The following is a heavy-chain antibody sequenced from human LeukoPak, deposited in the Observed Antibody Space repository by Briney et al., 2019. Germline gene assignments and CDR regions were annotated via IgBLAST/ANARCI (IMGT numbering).Heavy chain of an antibody. D-gene: IGHD2-15*01. CDR3: ASLTPLGYCSGGSCYLP. V-gene: IGHV3-48*03. J-gene: IGHJ5*02. CDR2: ISSSGSTI. CDR1: GFSFSSYE. Sequence: GGSLRLSCAASGFSFSSYEMNWVRQAPGKGLEWVSYISSSGSTIYYANSVKGRFTIPRDNDKNSLYLQMNSLRAEDTAVYYCASLTPLGYCSGGSCYLPWGQGTLVTVSS.